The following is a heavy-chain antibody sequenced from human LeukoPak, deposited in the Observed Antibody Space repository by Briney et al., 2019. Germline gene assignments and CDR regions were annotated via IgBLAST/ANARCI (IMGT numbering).Heavy chain of an antibody. V-gene: IGHV4-39*01. D-gene: IGHD3-22*01. CDR1: GGSISSSSYS. CDR2: IYYSGST. Sequence: SETLSLTCTVSGGSISSSSYSWGWIRQPPGKGLEWIGSIYYSGSTYYNPSLKIRVTISVDTSKNQFSLKLSSVTAADTAVYYCARRGLGRYFDYWGQGTLVTVSS. CDR3: ARRGLGRYFDY. J-gene: IGHJ4*02.